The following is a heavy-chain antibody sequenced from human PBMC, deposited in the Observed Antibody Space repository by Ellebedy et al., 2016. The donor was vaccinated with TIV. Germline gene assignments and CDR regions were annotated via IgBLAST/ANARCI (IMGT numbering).Heavy chain of an antibody. D-gene: IGHD1-26*01. Sequence: KFRGRVTITRDTSASTAYLELSSLRSEDTAVYYCARDGKYSGSPVPNDPWGQGTLVTVSS. V-gene: IGHV1-3*01. J-gene: IGHJ5*02. CDR3: ARDGKYSGSPVPNDP.